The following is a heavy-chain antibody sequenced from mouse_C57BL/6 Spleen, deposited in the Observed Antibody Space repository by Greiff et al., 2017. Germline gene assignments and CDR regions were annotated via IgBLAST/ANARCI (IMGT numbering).Heavy chain of an antibody. J-gene: IGHJ4*01. D-gene: IGHD2-3*01. Sequence: VQVVESGAELVKPGASVKISCKASGYAFSSYWMNWVKQRPGKGLEWIGQIYPGDGDTNYNGKFKGKATLTADKSSSTAYMQLSSLTSEDSAVYFCARLGDGPMDYWGQGTSVTVSS. CDR1: GYAFSSYW. CDR3: ARLGDGPMDY. V-gene: IGHV1-80*01. CDR2: IYPGDGDT.